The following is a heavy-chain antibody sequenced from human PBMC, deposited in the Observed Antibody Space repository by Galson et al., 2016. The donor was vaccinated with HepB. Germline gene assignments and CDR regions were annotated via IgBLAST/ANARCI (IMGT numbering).Heavy chain of an antibody. D-gene: IGHD5-12*01. CDR1: GFTYSDYY. V-gene: IGHV3-21*01. J-gene: IGHJ4*01. Sequence: SLRLSCAASGFTYSDYYMNWVRQAPGKAPEWVSTISRDGSDIYYADSVKGRFTISRDNAKNSLFLQMTSLRADDTAVYYCARGSTGYTPDFDYWGQGTLVTVSS. CDR2: ISRDGSDI. CDR3: ARGSTGYTPDFDY.